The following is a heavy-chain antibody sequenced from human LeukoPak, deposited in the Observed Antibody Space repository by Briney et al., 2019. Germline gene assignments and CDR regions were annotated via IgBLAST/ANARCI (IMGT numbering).Heavy chain of an antibody. J-gene: IGHJ4*02. CDR2: INYRGNT. V-gene: IGHV4-39*07. CDR1: GGSINSRSYS. Sequence: SETLSLICSVSGGSINSRSYSWTWIRQPPGKDLEWIGSINYRGNTYFNPSLKSRVSMSVDTSTNQFSLRLRSVTAADTAVYYCAEYSSSSRAPFDYWGQGTLVTVSS. D-gene: IGHD6-6*01. CDR3: AEYSSSSRAPFDY.